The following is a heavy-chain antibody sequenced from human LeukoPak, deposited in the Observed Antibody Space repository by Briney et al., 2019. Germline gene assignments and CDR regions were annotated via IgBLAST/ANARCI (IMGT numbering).Heavy chain of an antibody. CDR1: GGSISSYY. D-gene: IGHD1-1*01. Sequence: PSENLSLTCTVSGGSISSYYWKWIRPPAGKGLEWIGRIYTSRSTNYNPSLKSRVTMSVDTSKNQFSLKLSSVTAADTAVYYWARDYNWNELLWYWGQGTLATVSS. CDR3: ARDYNWNELLWY. CDR2: IYTSRST. V-gene: IGHV4-4*07. J-gene: IGHJ4*02.